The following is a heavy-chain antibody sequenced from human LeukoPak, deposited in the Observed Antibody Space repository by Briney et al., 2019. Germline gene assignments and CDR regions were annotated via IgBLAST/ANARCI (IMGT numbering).Heavy chain of an antibody. J-gene: IGHJ4*02. V-gene: IGHV5-51*01. CDR3: ARSAALDY. CDR1: GYTFTSYW. Sequence: GESLKISCKGSGYTFTSYWIDWVRQMPGKGLEWMGTIYPGDSDIRYNPSFQGQVTISADKSTSTAYLQWSSPKASDTAMYYCARSAALDYWGQGTLVTVSS. D-gene: IGHD2-15*01. CDR2: IYPGDSDI.